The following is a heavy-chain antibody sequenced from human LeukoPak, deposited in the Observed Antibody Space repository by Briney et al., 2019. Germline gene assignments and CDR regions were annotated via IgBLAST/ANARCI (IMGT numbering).Heavy chain of an antibody. CDR3: VASYGGYVLDY. CDR1: GDSIGSYH. Sequence: SETLSLTCSVSGDSIGSYHWNWIRQPSGKGLEWIGIVFNNGGTKRNPSLKSRVAISVDTSKNQFALKLSSVTAADTAVYYCVASYGGYVLDYWGQGALVIVSS. D-gene: IGHD5-12*01. J-gene: IGHJ4*02. V-gene: IGHV4-59*01. CDR2: VFNNGGT.